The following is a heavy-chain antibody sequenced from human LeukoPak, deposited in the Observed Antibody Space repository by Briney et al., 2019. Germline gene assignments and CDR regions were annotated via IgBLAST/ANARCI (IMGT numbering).Heavy chain of an antibody. Sequence: PGGSLRLSCAASGFTFSDYYMSWIRQAPGKGLEWVSYISSSSSYTNYADSVKGRFTISRDNAKSSLYLHMNSLRAEDTAVYYCARDRSRSIQLWPPDYWGQGTLVTVSS. CDR2: ISSSSSYT. J-gene: IGHJ4*02. CDR3: ARDRSRSIQLWPPDY. D-gene: IGHD5-18*01. V-gene: IGHV3-11*06. CDR1: GFTFSDYY.